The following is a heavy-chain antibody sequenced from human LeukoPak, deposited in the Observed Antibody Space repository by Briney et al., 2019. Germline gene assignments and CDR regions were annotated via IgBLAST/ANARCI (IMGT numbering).Heavy chain of an antibody. J-gene: IGHJ4*02. CDR3: ARRRYCSGGSCYSAPFDY. CDR1: GYSFTTYW. D-gene: IGHD2-15*01. V-gene: IGHV5-51*01. Sequence: GESLKISCKGSGYSFTTYWIGWVRQMPGKGLEWMGIIYPGDSDSRYSPSFQGQVTISADKSLSTAYLQWSSLKASDTAMYYCARRRYCSGGSCYSAPFDYWGQGTLVTVSS. CDR2: IYPGDSDS.